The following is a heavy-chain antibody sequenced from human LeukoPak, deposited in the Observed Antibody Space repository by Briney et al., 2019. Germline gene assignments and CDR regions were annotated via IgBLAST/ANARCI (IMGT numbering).Heavy chain of an antibody. CDR2: ISWDGGST. D-gene: IGHD5-18*01. CDR1: GFTFDDYT. J-gene: IGHJ4*02. V-gene: IGHV3-43*01. Sequence: GGSLRLSCAASGFTFDDYTMHWVRQAPGKGLEWVSLISWDGGSTYYADSVKGRFTISRDNSKNSLYLQMNSLRTEDTALYYCAKASATGSGSYGLTDWGQGTLVTVSS. CDR3: AKASATGSGSYGLTD.